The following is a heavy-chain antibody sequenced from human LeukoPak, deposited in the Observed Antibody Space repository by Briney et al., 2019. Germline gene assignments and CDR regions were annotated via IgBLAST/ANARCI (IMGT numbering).Heavy chain of an antibody. CDR3: ARASYDLWRDYYMDV. V-gene: IGHV4-59*01. J-gene: IGHJ6*03. CDR1: GGSTTSYY. D-gene: IGHD3-3*01. Sequence: PETLSLTCTLSGGSTTSYYWRWIRQPPGKGLEWVGYIYYSGSTNYNPSLESRVTISVDTSKNQFSLKLSSVTAADTAVYYCARASYDLWRDYYMDVWGKGTTVTVSS. CDR2: IYYSGST.